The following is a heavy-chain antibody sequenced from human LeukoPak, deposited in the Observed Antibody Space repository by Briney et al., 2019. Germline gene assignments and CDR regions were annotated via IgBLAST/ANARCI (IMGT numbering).Heavy chain of an antibody. J-gene: IGHJ4*02. CDR2: INDSGSV. V-gene: IGHV4-34*01. D-gene: IGHD2-15*01. CDR3: ARRLVDSGASQVSDD. CDR1: GGSFSGYY. Sequence: SETLSLTYAVYGGSFSGYYWSWIRQPPGKGLEWIGEINDSGSVNCNPSLKNRVTLSVDTSKNQFSLRLSSVAAADTAVYYCARRLVDSGASQVSDDWGQGTLVTVSS.